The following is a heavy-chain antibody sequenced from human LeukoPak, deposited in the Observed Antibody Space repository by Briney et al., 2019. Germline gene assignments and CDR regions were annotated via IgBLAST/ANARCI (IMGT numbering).Heavy chain of an antibody. CDR2: VYYRGST. Sequence: PSETLSLTCTVSGCSISSYWSWIRQPPGKGLEWIGCVYYRGSTNYNPSLKSRLTISVDTSKNQFSLKLNSVTAADTAVYYCARLERQWPTFKYYFEYWGQGTMVTVSS. D-gene: IGHD6-19*01. CDR1: GCSISSY. V-gene: IGHV4-59*01. J-gene: IGHJ4*02. CDR3: ARLERQWPTFKYYFEY.